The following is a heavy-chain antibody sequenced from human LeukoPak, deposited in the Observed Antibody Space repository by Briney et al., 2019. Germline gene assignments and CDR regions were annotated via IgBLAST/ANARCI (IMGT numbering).Heavy chain of an antibody. CDR2: ISYDGSNK. J-gene: IGHJ3*02. Sequence: GGSLRLSCAASGFTFSSYAMHWVRQAPGKGLEWVAVISYDGSNKYYADSVKGRFTISRDNSKNTLYLQMNSLRAEDTAVYYCARAKAFDIWGQGTMVTVSS. CDR1: GFTFSSYA. V-gene: IGHV3-30-3*01. CDR3: ARAKAFDI.